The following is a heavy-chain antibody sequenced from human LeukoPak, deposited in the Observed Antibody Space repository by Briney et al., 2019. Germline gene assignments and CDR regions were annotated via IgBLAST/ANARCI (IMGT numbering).Heavy chain of an antibody. J-gene: IGHJ3*02. CDR2: IYYSGST. V-gene: IGHV4-59*11. CDR1: GGSISSHY. D-gene: IGHD3-3*01. CDR3: ARNYDFDAFDI. Sequence: PSETLSLTCTVSGGSISSHYWSWIRQPPGKGLEWIGYIYYSGSTNYNPSLKSRVTISVDTSKNQFSLKLSSVTAADTAVYCCARNYDFDAFDIWGQGTMVTVSS.